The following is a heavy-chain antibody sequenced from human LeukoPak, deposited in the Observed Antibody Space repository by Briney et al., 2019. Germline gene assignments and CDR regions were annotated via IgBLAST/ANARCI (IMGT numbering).Heavy chain of an antibody. CDR2: IIPILGIA. CDR1: GGTFSSYA. CDR3: ARDLQKIAAAGTARSYGMDV. D-gene: IGHD6-13*01. V-gene: IGHV1-69*04. J-gene: IGHJ6*02. Sequence: RASVKVSCKASGGTFSSYAISWVRQAPGQGLEWMGRIIPILGIANYAQKFQGRVTITADKSTSTAYMELSSLRSEDTAVYYCARDLQKIAAAGTARSYGMDVWGQGTTVTVSS.